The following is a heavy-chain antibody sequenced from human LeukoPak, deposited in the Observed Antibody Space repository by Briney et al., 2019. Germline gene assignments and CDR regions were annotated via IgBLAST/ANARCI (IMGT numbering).Heavy chain of an antibody. J-gene: IGHJ6*03. CDR1: GGTFSSYA. D-gene: IGHD4-11*01. CDR3: ARGVLYSNYVRPGYYMDV. V-gene: IGHV1-18*01. CDR2: ISAYNGNT. Sequence: ASVKVSCKASGGTFSSYAISWVRQAPGQGLEWMGWISAYNGNTNYAQKLQGRVTMTTDTSTSTAYMELRSLRSDDTAVYYCARGVLYSNYVRPGYYMDVWGKGTTVTVSS.